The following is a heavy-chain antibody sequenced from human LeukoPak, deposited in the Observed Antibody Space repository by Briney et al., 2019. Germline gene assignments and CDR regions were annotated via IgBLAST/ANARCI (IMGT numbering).Heavy chain of an antibody. CDR2: IYYSGST. D-gene: IGHD3-9*01. CDR1: GGSISSYY. J-gene: IGHJ3*02. Sequence: SETLSLTCAVSGGSISSYYWSWIRQPPGKGLEWIGYIYYSGSTNYNPSLKSRVTISVDTSKNQFSLKLSSVTAADTAVYYCAREGVLRYFDWSGGSDAFDIWGQGTMVTVSS. CDR3: AREGVLRYFDWSGGSDAFDI. V-gene: IGHV4-59*01.